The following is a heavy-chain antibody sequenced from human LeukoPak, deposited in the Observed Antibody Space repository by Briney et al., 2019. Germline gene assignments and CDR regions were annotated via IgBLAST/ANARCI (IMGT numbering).Heavy chain of an antibody. Sequence: PGGSLRLSCAASGFTFSSSWMTWVRQAPGKGLEWVASIREDGSEKYYVDSVKGRFTISRDNAKNSLYLQMNSLRAEDTAVYYCAGGVGWVFDLWGRGTLVTVSS. CDR1: GFTFSSSW. J-gene: IGHJ2*01. CDR3: AGGVGWVFDL. D-gene: IGHD3-10*01. V-gene: IGHV3-7*01. CDR2: IREDGSEK.